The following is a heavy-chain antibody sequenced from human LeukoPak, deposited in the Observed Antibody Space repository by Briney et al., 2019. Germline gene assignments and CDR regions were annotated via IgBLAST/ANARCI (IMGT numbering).Heavy chain of an antibody. CDR2: INSDGSST. V-gene: IGHV3-74*01. CDR3: ASPGRSYYYYYMDV. J-gene: IGHJ6*03. Sequence: GGSLRLSCAASGFIVSNNHINWIRQAPGKGLEWVSRINSDGSSTSYADSVKGRFTISRDNAKNTLYLQMNSLRAEDTAVYYCASPGRSYYYYYMDVWGKGTTVTISS. CDR1: GFIVSNNH.